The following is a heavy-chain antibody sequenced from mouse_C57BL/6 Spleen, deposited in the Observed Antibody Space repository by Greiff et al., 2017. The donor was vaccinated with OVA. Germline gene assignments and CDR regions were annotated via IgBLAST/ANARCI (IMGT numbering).Heavy chain of an antibody. J-gene: IGHJ4*01. V-gene: IGHV1-72*01. CDR3: ARELSQGSYYAMDY. CDR1: GYTFTSYW. Sequence: QVQLQQPGAELVKPGASVKLSCKASGYTFTSYWMHWVKQRPGRGLEWIGRIDPNSGGTKYNEKFKSKATLTVDKPSSTAYMQLSSLTSEDSSVYYCARELSQGSYYAMDYWGQGTSVTVSS. CDR2: IDPNSGGT. D-gene: IGHD2-12*01.